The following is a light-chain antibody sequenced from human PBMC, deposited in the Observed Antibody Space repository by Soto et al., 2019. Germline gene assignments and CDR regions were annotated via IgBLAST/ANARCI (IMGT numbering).Light chain of an antibody. CDR1: QSISTY. J-gene: IGKJ2*01. V-gene: IGKV1-39*01. CDR3: QQSYSTLDT. CDR2: AAS. Sequence: IQMTQSPSSLSASVGDRVSITCRASQSISTYLNWYQQKPGKAPKLLIYAASILQSGVPLRFSGSRSGTDFTLTISSLQPEDFATYYCQQSYSTLDTFGQGTKLEIK.